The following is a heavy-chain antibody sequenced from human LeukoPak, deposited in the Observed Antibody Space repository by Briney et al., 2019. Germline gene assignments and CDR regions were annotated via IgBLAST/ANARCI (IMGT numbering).Heavy chain of an antibody. CDR3: ARLGRYCSSTSCYVRSYFDY. CDR1: GYSFTSCW. J-gene: IGHJ4*02. D-gene: IGHD2-2*01. V-gene: IGHV5-51*01. CDR2: IYSDDSDT. Sequence: GDSLKISCKGSGYSFTSCWIGCVSQMPGKGLEWMGSIYSDDSDTRYSPSFQGQVTISADKSISTAYLQWSSLTASDTAMYYCARLGRYCSSTSCYVRSYFDYWGQGTLVTVSS.